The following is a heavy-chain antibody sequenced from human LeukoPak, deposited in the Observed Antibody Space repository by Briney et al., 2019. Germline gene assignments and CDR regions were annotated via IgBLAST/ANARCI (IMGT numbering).Heavy chain of an antibody. J-gene: IGHJ4*02. CDR2: ISAYNGNT. CDR1: GYTFTSYG. D-gene: IGHD5-18*01. V-gene: IGHV1-18*01. Sequence: VASVKVSCQSSGYTFTSYGISWVRQAPGQGLEWMGLISAYNGNTNYAQKLQGRVTMTTDTSTRTAYTELRSLRSDDRAVYYCARDLPRSGYSYGYNYWGQGTLVTVSS. CDR3: ARDLPRSGYSYGYNY.